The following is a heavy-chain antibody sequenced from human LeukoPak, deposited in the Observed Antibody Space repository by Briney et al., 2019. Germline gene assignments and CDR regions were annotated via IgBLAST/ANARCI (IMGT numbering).Heavy chain of an antibody. Sequence: PGGSLRLSCTGSGFIFGDYAMNWVRQAPGKGLEWVGVIRSKAYGGTAEYAASVKGRFTISRDDSKSIAYLQMSSLKTEDTAVYYCTSVEAEDTSYWGQGTLVTVSS. V-gene: IGHV3-49*04. J-gene: IGHJ4*02. CDR2: IRSKAYGGTA. CDR3: TSVEAEDTSY. D-gene: IGHD1-26*01. CDR1: GFIFGDYA.